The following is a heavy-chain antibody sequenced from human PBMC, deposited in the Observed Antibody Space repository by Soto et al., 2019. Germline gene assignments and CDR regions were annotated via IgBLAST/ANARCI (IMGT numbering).Heavy chain of an antibody. D-gene: IGHD2-15*01. V-gene: IGHV4-34*01. Sequence: PETLSLTCAVYGGSFSGYYWSWIRQPPGKGLERIGEINHSGSTNYNPSLKSRVTISVDTSKNQFSLKLSSVTAADTAVYYCARRGYCSGGSCSDAFDIWGQGTMVTVSS. CDR2: INHSGST. CDR3: ARRGYCSGGSCSDAFDI. CDR1: GGSFSGYY. J-gene: IGHJ3*02.